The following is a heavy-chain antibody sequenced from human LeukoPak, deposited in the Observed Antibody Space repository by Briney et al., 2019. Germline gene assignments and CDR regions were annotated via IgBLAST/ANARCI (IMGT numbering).Heavy chain of an antibody. V-gene: IGHV3-66*01. CDR3: AREDPTVAGSDY. CDR1: GFTVSSNY. J-gene: IGHJ4*02. D-gene: IGHD6-19*01. CDR2: IYSGGST. Sequence: PGGSLRLSCAASGFTVSSNYMSWVRQAPGKGLEWVSVIYSGGSTYYADSVKGRFTISRDNSKNTLYLQMNSLRAEDTAVYYCAREDPTVAGSDYWGQGTLVTVSS.